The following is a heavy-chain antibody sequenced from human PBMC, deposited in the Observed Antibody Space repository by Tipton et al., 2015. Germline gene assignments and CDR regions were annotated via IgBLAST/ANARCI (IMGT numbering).Heavy chain of an antibody. CDR2: IYPDDSET. CDR3: ARSREVQGPIDD. D-gene: IGHD1-1*01. J-gene: IGHJ4*02. V-gene: IGHV5-51*01. CDR1: GYTFTSHW. Sequence: QLVQSGAEVKKPGESLKISCKASGYTFTSHWIGWVRQMSGKGLEWMGIIYPDDSETRYSPSFQGQVTISADKSITTAYLQWNSLKASDTAMYYCARSREVQGPIDDWGQGPLVTVSS.